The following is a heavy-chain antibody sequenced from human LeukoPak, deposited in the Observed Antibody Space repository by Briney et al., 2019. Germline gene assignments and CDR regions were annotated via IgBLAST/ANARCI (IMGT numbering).Heavy chain of an antibody. CDR1: GFTVSNNY. Sequence: PGGSLRLSCAASGFTVSNNYMSWVRQAPGKGLEWVGRIKSKTDGATIEYAAPVKGRFTISRDDSKNTLYLQMDSLKTEDTAVYYCTTLAGGSFGYWGQGTLVTVSS. CDR2: IKSKTDGATI. D-gene: IGHD6-13*01. J-gene: IGHJ4*02. CDR3: TTLAGGSFGY. V-gene: IGHV3-15*01.